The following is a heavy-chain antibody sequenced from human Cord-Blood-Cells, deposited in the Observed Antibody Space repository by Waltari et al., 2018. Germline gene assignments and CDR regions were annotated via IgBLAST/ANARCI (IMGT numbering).Heavy chain of an antibody. CDR3: ARSISDFWSGYYFAFDI. CDR2: INHSGST. CDR1: GGSFSGYY. J-gene: IGHJ3*02. D-gene: IGHD3-3*01. Sequence: QVQLQQWGAGLLKPSETLSLTCAVYGGSFSGYYWRWIRQPPGKGLEWIGEINHSGSTNYNPSLKRRVTISVDTSKNQFSLKLSSVTAADTAVYYCARSISDFWSGYYFAFDIWGQGTMVTVSS. V-gene: IGHV4-34*01.